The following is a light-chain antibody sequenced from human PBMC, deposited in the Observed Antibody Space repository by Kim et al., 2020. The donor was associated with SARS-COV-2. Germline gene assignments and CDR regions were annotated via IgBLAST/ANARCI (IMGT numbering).Light chain of an antibody. CDR2: EDN. CDR3: QSHDSSNHWV. J-gene: IGLJ3*02. Sequence: NFMLTQPHSVSESPGKTVTISCTRSSGSIASNYVQWYQQRPGSAPTTVIYEDNQRPSGVPDRFSGSIDSSSNSAPLTISGLKTEDEADYYCQSHDSSNHWVFGGGTQLTVL. CDR1: SGSIASNY. V-gene: IGLV6-57*04.